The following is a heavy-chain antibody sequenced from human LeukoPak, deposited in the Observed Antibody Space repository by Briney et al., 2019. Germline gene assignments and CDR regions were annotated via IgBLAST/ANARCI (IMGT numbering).Heavy chain of an antibody. D-gene: IGHD3-22*01. CDR2: IYYSGST. CDR1: GGSISPYY. CDR3: ASDRSGLSFCF. Sequence: TSETLSLTCTVSGGSISPYYWSWIRQPPGKGLEWIGSIYYSGSTYYNSSLQSRITISIDTSKNQFSLKLTSVTAADTAVYYCASDRSGLSFCFWGQGTLVTVSS. J-gene: IGHJ4*02. V-gene: IGHV4-59*05.